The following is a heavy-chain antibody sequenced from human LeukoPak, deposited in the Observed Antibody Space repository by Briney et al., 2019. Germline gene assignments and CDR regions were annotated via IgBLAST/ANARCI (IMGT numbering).Heavy chain of an antibody. V-gene: IGHV4-39*01. CDR3: ALIRGYCRT. J-gene: IGHJ5*02. Sequence: PSETLSLTCTVSGGSISGSSYYWGWIRQPPGKGLEWIGSIYYRGSTYYNPTLKSRVTVSVDTSKNQFSLKLSPVTAADTAVYYCALIRGYCRTWGQGTLVPVTS. D-gene: IGHD2-15*01. CDR1: GGSISGSSYY. CDR2: IYYRGST.